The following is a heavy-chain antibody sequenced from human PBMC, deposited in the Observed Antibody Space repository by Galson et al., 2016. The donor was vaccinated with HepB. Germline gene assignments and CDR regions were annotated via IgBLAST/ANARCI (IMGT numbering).Heavy chain of an antibody. Sequence: SLRHSCATSGFNFSTFGMHWVRQAPGKGPEWVAVIWFDGSRKSYADSVKGRFTVSRDNSKSTLYLQMNSLRVEDTAVYYCAGGYYFDSALDNWDQGTRVTVSS. D-gene: IGHD3-22*01. V-gene: IGHV3-33*01. CDR1: GFNFSTFG. CDR2: IWFDGSRK. J-gene: IGHJ4*02. CDR3: AGGYYFDSALDN.